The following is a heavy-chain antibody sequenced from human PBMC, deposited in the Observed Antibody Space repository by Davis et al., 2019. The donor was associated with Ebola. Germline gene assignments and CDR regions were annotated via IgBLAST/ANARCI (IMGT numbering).Heavy chain of an antibody. D-gene: IGHD3-16*01. V-gene: IGHV1-8*01. Sequence: ASVKVSCKASGYTFITYDIFWVRLVPGQGLEWMGWMNPNTEKTGYAPKFQGRVTMTWDNSISTAFMEVRSLTSADTSVYYCARGGYGYGYGLDFWGQGSLVTVTS. CDR2: MNPNTEKT. CDR3: ARGGYGYGYGLDF. J-gene: IGHJ4*02. CDR1: GYTFITYD.